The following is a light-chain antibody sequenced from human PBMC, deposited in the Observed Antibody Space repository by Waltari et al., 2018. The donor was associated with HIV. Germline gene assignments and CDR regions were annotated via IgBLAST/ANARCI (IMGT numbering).Light chain of an antibody. V-gene: IGLV1-51*01. CDR2: DNK. Sequence: QSVLTQPPSVSAAPGQTVTISCSGSSSTLANDYVSWYQHVPGAAPKLRIYDNKKRPAGIPDRFSGSKSGTSATLDITGLQTGDEADYYCGTWDPRLSVGVFGGGTKLTVL. J-gene: IGLJ2*01. CDR3: GTWDPRLSVGV. CDR1: SSTLANDY.